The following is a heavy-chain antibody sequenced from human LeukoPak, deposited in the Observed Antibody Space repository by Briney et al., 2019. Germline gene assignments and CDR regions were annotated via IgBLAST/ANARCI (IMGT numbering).Heavy chain of an antibody. D-gene: IGHD2-2*01. Sequence: PSQTLSLTCTVSGGSISSGSYYWSWIRQPAGKGLEWIGHIYTSGSTNYNPSLKSRVTISVDTSKNQFSLKLSSVTAADTAVYYCARGYSPAAIHSSWWFDPWGQGTLVAVSS. CDR3: ARGYSPAAIHSSWWFDP. CDR1: GGSISSGSYY. V-gene: IGHV4-61*09. CDR2: IYTSGST. J-gene: IGHJ5*02.